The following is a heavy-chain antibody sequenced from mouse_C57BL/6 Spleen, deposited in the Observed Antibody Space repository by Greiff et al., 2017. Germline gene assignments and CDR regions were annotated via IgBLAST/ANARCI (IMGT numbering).Heavy chain of an antibody. CDR3: ARDDGYWWYFDV. J-gene: IGHJ1*03. Sequence: EVKLMESGPGLVKPSQSLSLTCSVTGYSITSGYYWNWIRQFPGNKLEWMGYISYDGSNNYNPSLKNRISITRDTSKNQFFLKLNSVTTEDTATYYCARDDGYWWYFDVWGTGTTVTVSS. V-gene: IGHV3-6*01. D-gene: IGHD2-3*01. CDR2: ISYDGSN. CDR1: GYSITSGYY.